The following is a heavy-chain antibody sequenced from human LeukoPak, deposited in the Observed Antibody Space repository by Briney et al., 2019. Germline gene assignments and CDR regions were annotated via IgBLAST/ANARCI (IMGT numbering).Heavy chain of an antibody. V-gene: IGHV4-59*01. Sequence: PSETLSLTCTVSGDSISSYYWSWIRQPPGKGLEWIGYIYYSGSTNYNPSLKSRVTISVDTSKNQFSLKLGSVTAADTAVYYCARARGYSGYAYFDYWGQGTLVTVSS. CDR3: ARARGYSGYAYFDY. CDR2: IYYSGST. J-gene: IGHJ4*02. D-gene: IGHD5-12*01. CDR1: GDSISSYY.